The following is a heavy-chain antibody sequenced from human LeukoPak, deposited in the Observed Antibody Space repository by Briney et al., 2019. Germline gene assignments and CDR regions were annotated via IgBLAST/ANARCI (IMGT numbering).Heavy chain of an antibody. J-gene: IGHJ4*02. D-gene: IGHD3-10*01. V-gene: IGHV3-23*01. CDR3: AKERWFGELSYFDY. Sequence: PGGTLRLSCAASGFTFSSYGMTWVRQAPGKGLEWVSTISGSGDNTYYADSVKGRFTISRDNSRKTLYLQMNSLRTEDTAIYYCAKERWFGELSYFDYWGQGTLVTVSS. CDR1: GFTFSSYG. CDR2: ISGSGDNT.